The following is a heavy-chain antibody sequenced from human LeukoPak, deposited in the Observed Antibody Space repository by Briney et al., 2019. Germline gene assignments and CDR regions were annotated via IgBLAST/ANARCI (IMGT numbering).Heavy chain of an antibody. Sequence: HPGRSLRLSCAASGFTFSSYGMHWVRQAPGKGLEWVAVIWYDGSNKYYADSVKGRFTISRDNSKNTLYLQMNSLRAEDTAVYYCARAHHYYDSSGYGPWGRGTLVTVSS. CDR1: GFTFSSYG. D-gene: IGHD3-22*01. V-gene: IGHV3-33*01. CDR2: IWYDGSNK. CDR3: ARAHHYYDSSGYGP. J-gene: IGHJ5*02.